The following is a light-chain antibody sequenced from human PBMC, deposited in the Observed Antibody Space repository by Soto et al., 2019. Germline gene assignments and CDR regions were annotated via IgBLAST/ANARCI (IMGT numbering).Light chain of an antibody. CDR1: KLGEKY. V-gene: IGLV3-1*01. J-gene: IGLJ3*02. Sequence: SYELTQPPSVSVSPGQTASIACSGDKLGEKYACWYQQRPGQSPERPSGIPERFSGSSSGNTATLTISGTQAMDEADYYCQAWDSTTARVFGGGTKLTVL. CDR3: QAWDSTTARV.